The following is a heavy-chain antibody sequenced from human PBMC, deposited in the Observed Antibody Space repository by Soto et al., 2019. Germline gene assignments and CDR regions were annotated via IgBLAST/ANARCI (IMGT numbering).Heavy chain of an antibody. V-gene: IGHV3-11*06. Sequence: PGGSLRLSCAASGFTFSDYYMRWIRQAPGKGLEWVSYISSDSGYTQYADSLQGRFTVSRDNAKNSMYLEMKGLRAEDAAVYFCARDPMGRGVPLDYWGPGTLVTAPQ. CDR3: ARDPMGRGVPLDY. D-gene: IGHD3-10*01. CDR2: ISSDSGYT. J-gene: IGHJ4*02. CDR1: GFTFSDYY.